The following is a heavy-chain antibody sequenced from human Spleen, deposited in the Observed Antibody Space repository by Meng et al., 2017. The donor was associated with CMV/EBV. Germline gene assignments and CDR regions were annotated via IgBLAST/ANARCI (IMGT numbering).Heavy chain of an antibody. CDR3: ARTSVTTLDY. CDR1: GGAISSGGCD. D-gene: IGHD4-11*01. Sequence: LTGTVCGGAISSGGCDWSGIREHRGKGLEWSGYINYSGSTYYNPSLKSRVIISVDTSKNQFSVKLNSGSAADTAVYYCARTSVTTLDYWGQGTLVTVSS. V-gene: IGHV4-31*03. J-gene: IGHJ4*02. CDR2: INYSGST.